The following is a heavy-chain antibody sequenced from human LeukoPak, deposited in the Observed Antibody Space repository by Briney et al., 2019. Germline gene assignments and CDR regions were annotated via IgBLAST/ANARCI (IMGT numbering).Heavy chain of an antibody. Sequence: GTSLRLSCAASGFIFKNYGMHWVRQAPGKGLEWVAVIWYDGSKKYYKDSVQGRFTISRDNSKNTLYLQMNSLRAEGTAEYYCAKDGGFYGSGGSVYWGQGTLVTVSS. CDR3: AKDGGFYGSGGSVY. V-gene: IGHV3-33*06. CDR2: IWYDGSKK. J-gene: IGHJ4*02. CDR1: GFIFKNYG. D-gene: IGHD3-10*01.